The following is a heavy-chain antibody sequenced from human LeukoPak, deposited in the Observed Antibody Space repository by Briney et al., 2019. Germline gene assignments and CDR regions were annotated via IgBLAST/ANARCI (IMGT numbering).Heavy chain of an antibody. D-gene: IGHD3-22*01. Sequence: SETLSLTCTVSGGSISSYYWSWIRQPPGKGLEWIGYIYYSGSTNYNPSLKSRVTISVDTSKNQFSLKLSSVTAADTAVYYCARGRYYYDSSGYCPDFDYWGQGTLVTVSS. J-gene: IGHJ4*02. CDR2: IYYSGST. CDR3: ARGRYYYDSSGYCPDFDY. V-gene: IGHV4-59*01. CDR1: GGSISSYY.